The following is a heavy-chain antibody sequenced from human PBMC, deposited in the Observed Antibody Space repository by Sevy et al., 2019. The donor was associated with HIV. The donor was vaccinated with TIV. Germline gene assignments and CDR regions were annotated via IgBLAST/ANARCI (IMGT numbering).Heavy chain of an antibody. CDR2: IWYDGSNK. V-gene: IGHV3-33*06. D-gene: IGHD5-12*01. CDR1: GFTFSSYG. J-gene: IGHJ6*03. Sequence: GGSLRLSCAASGFTFSSYGMHWVRQAPGKGLEWVAVIWYDGSNKYYADSVKGRFTISRDNSKNTLYLQMNSLRAEDTAVYYCAKVATRSGWRNYYHYYMDVWGKGTTVTVSS. CDR3: AKVATRSGWRNYYHYYMDV.